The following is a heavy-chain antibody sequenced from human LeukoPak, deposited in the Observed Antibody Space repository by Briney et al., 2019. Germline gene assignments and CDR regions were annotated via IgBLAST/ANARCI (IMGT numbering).Heavy chain of an antibody. CDR1: GFTVSNNY. V-gene: IGHV3-66*01. CDR3: ARGLYSSGYYYDAFDI. CDR2: IYSGGST. J-gene: IGHJ3*02. D-gene: IGHD3-22*01. Sequence: GGSLRLSCAASGFTVSNNYMSWVRQAPGKGLEWVSLIYSGGSTHYTDSVKGRFNISRDNSKNTLHLQMNSLRAEDTAVYYCARGLYSSGYYYDAFDIWGQGTMVTVSS.